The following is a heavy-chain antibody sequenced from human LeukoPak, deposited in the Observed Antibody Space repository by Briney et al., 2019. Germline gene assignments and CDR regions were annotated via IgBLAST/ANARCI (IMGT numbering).Heavy chain of an antibody. V-gene: IGHV4-30-2*01. J-gene: IGHJ4*02. Sequence: SETLSLTCGVSGGSISSGDYSWNWIRQPPGNGLEWIGYIYHSVSTYYNPSLKSRVTISIERSKNQFSLKLTSVTAADAALYYCARANGYYGSGIPYFDFWGQGTLVTVSS. CDR2: IYHSVST. CDR1: GGSISSGDYS. D-gene: IGHD3-10*01. CDR3: ARANGYYGSGIPYFDF.